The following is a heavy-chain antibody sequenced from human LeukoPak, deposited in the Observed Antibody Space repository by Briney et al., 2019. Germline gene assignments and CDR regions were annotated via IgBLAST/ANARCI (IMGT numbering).Heavy chain of an antibody. CDR2: IYTSGST. V-gene: IGHV4-61*02. Sequence: SETLSLTCTVSGGSISSGSYYWSWIRQPAGKGLEWIGRIYTSGSTNYNPSLKSRVTISVDTSKNQFSLKLSSVTAADTAVYYCARDRRWESNPHYYYYYGMDVWGQGTTVTVSS. J-gene: IGHJ6*02. CDR3: ARDRRWESNPHYYYYYGMDV. D-gene: IGHD1-26*01. CDR1: GGSISSGSYY.